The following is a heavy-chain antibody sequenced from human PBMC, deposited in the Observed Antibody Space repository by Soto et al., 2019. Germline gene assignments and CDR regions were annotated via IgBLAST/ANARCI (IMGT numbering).Heavy chain of an antibody. CDR3: ASSTHYYDSSGYYLPFDY. V-gene: IGHV4-39*01. CDR2: IYYSGST. CDR1: GGSISSSSYY. Sequence: PSETLSLTCTVSGGSISSSSYYWGWIRQPPGKGLEWIGSIYYSGSTYYNPSLKSRVTISVDTSKNQFSLKLSSVTAADTAVYYCASSTHYYDSSGYYLPFDYWGQGTLVTVSS. D-gene: IGHD3-22*01. J-gene: IGHJ4*02.